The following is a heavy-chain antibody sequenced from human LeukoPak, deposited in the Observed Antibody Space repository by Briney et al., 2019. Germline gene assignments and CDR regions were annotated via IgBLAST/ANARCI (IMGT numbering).Heavy chain of an antibody. CDR2: ISSGGSTI. J-gene: IGHJ4*02. CDR3: AKVAAAGTFPFDY. V-gene: IGHV3-11*01. Sequence: GGSLRLSCAASGFTFSDYYMSWIRQAPGKGLEWVSYISSGGSTIYYAHSVKGRFTISRDNSKNTLYLQMNSLRAEDTAVYYCAKVAAAGTFPFDYWGQGTLVTVSS. CDR1: GFTFSDYY. D-gene: IGHD6-13*01.